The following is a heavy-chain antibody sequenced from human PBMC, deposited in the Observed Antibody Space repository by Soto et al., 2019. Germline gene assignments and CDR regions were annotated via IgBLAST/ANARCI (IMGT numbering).Heavy chain of an antibody. J-gene: IGHJ6*02. Sequence: SETLSLTCAVYGGSFSGYYWSWIRQPPEKGLEWIGEINHSGSTNYNPSLKSRVIISVDTSKNQFSLKLSSVTAADTAVYYCAVGDYYYYYYGMDVWGQGXTVTVSS. CDR2: INHSGST. CDR1: GGSFSGYY. V-gene: IGHV4-34*01. D-gene: IGHD4-17*01. CDR3: AVGDYYYYYYGMDV.